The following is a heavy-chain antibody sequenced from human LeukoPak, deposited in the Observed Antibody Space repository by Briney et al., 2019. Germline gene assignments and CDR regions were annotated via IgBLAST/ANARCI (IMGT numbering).Heavy chain of an antibody. CDR1: GGTFSSYA. J-gene: IGHJ6*03. CDR2: IIPIFGTA. D-gene: IGHD3-9*01. CDR3: ARETFYYDILTGYYNHYHYYMDV. Sequence: SVKVSCKASGGTFSSYAISWVRQAPGQGLEWMGGIIPIFGTANYAQKFQGRVTITTDESTSTAYMEMSSLRSEDTAVYYCARETFYYDILTGYYNHYHYYMDVWGEGTTVTVSS. V-gene: IGHV1-69*05.